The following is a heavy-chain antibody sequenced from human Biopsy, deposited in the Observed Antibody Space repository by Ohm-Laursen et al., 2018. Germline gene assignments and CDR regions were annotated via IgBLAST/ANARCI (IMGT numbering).Heavy chain of an antibody. D-gene: IGHD6-13*01. Sequence: TQTLTLTCSFSGLSLSARGMCVRWIRQAPGRALEWLARVDWADSKDYSASLQTKLSISKDTSNDQVVLTVNNVDPADTATYYCARTPILIVSAGLVYRHRRHLQGMDVWGQGIPVTVS. J-gene: IGHJ6*02. CDR3: ARTPILIVSAGLVYRHRRHLQGMDV. V-gene: IGHV2-70*11. CDR1: GLSLSARGMC. CDR2: VDWADSK.